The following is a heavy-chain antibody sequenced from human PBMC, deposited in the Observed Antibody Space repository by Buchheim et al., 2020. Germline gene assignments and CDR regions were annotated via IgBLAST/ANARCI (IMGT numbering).Heavy chain of an antibody. V-gene: IGHV4-34*01. CDR3: ARGHKYYSYYGMDV. CDR1: GGSFSGYY. J-gene: IGHJ6*02. Sequence: QVQLQQWGAGLLKPSETLSLTCAVYGGSFSGYYWSWIRQPPGKGLEWIGEINHSGSTNYNPSLKSRVTISVKTSKNQFSLKLSSVTAADTAVYYCARGHKYYSYYGMDVWGQGTT. CDR2: INHSGST.